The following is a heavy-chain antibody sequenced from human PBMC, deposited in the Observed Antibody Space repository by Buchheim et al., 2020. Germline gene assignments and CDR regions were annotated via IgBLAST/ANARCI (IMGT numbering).Heavy chain of an antibody. CDR3: ARDSYSSGPTRDYYYGMDV. Sequence: EVQLVESGGGLVQPGGSLRLSCAASGFTFSSYSMNWVRQAPGKGLEWVSYISSSSSTIYYADSVKGRFTISRDNAKNSLYLQMNSLRAEDTAVYYCARDSYSSGPTRDYYYGMDVWGQGTT. CDR1: GFTFSSYS. D-gene: IGHD6-19*01. J-gene: IGHJ6*02. V-gene: IGHV3-48*04. CDR2: ISSSSSTI.